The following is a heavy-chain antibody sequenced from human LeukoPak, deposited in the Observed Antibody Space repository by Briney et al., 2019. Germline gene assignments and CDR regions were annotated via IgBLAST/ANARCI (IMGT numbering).Heavy chain of an antibody. Sequence: ASVKVSCKASVYTFTGYYMHWVRQAPGQGPEWRGWINPNSGGPNYAQKFQGRLTMTRDTSISTAYMELSRLRSDDTAVYYCARDHGAAHWGQGTLVTVSS. CDR2: INPNSGGP. D-gene: IGHD1-26*01. CDR1: VYTFTGYY. CDR3: ARDHGAAH. V-gene: IGHV1-2*02. J-gene: IGHJ4*02.